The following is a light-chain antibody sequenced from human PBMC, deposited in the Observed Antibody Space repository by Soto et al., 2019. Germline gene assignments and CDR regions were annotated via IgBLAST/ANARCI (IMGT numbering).Light chain of an antibody. J-gene: IGKJ2*01. CDR3: QQLGT. CDR1: KRVSSY. Sequence: EIVLTQSPATLSLSPGKRATLSCGPSKRVSSYLAWYQQKPGQHPMHLIYDASNRATGIPARFSGSVSCTDFTLTISSLEPEDFAVYYCQQLGTFGQGNKLEIK. CDR2: DAS. V-gene: IGKV3-11*01.